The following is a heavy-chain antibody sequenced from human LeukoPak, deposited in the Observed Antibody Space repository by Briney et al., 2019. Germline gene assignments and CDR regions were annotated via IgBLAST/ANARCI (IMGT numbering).Heavy chain of an antibody. CDR3: ARENHYYDSSGYYSLFDY. J-gene: IGHJ4*02. CDR2: INHSGST. Sequence: SETLSLTCAVYGVSFSGYYWSWIRQPPGKGLEWIGEINHSGSTNYNPSLKSRVTISVDTSKNQFSLKLSSVTAADTAVYYCARENHYYDSSGYYSLFDYWGQGTLVTVSS. CDR1: GVSFSGYY. V-gene: IGHV4-34*01. D-gene: IGHD3-22*01.